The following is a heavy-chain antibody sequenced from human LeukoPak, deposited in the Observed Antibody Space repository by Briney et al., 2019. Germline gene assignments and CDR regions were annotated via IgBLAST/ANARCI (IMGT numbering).Heavy chain of an antibody. J-gene: IGHJ6*02. V-gene: IGHV3-23*01. CDR3: ARDPTTTNYYYGMDV. CDR1: GFTFSSYA. Sequence: PGGSLRLSCAASGFTFSSYAMSWVRQAPGKGLEWVSVISGSGGSTYYVDSVKGRFTISRDNSKNTLYLQMNSLRAEDTAVYYCARDPTTTNYYYGMDVWGQGTTVTVSS. CDR2: ISGSGGST. D-gene: IGHD4-17*01.